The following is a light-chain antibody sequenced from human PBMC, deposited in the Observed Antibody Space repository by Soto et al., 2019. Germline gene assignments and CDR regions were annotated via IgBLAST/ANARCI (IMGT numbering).Light chain of an antibody. Sequence: DIQMTQSPSTLSASVGDTVTITCRASQSISRWLDWYQQKPGKAPKILISDASILENGVPSRFSGTGSGTEFTLTISSLQPDDFATYFCQQYNSFSLITFGQGTQLEIK. J-gene: IGKJ5*01. CDR2: DAS. CDR1: QSISRW. CDR3: QQYNSFSLIT. V-gene: IGKV1-5*01.